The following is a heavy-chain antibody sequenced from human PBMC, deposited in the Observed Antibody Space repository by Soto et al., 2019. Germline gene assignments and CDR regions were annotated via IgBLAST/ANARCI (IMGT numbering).Heavy chain of an antibody. J-gene: IGHJ5*02. CDR2: ISYDGSNK. CDR3: AKDTYSSSYLA. CDR1: GFTFSSYG. D-gene: IGHD6-6*01. Sequence: GGSLRLSCAASGFTFSSYGMHWVRQAPGKGLEWVAVISYDGSNKYYADSAKGRFTISRDNSKNTLYLQMNSLRAEDTAVYYCAKDTYSSSYLAWGQGTLVTVSS. V-gene: IGHV3-30*18.